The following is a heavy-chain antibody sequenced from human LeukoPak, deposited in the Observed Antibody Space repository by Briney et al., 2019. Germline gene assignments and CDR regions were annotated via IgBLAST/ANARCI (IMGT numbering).Heavy chain of an antibody. CDR3: ARVRDSSSWYGTY. V-gene: IGHV3-48*04. CDR1: GFIFNDYS. CDR2: ISSRSSTI. D-gene: IGHD6-13*01. J-gene: IGHJ4*02. Sequence: PGGSLRLSCVGSGFIFNDYSMNWVRQAPGKGPEWVSYISSRSSTIYYADSVKGRFTISRDNAKNSLYLQMNSLRAEDTAVYYCARVRDSSSWYGTYWGQGTLVTVSS.